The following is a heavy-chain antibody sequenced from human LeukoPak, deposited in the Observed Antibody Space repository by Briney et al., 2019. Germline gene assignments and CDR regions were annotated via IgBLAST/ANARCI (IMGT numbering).Heavy chain of an antibody. CDR2: ISSSGGTT. J-gene: IGHJ6*03. CDR1: GFIFSTYA. D-gene: IGHD3-22*01. V-gene: IGHV3-23*01. Sequence: GGSLRLSCAASGFIFSTYAVNWVRQAPGKGLEWVSAISSSGGTTYYADSVKGRFSISRDNSRNTLYLQMNSLRAEDTAVYYCAKPSYYYDSSGRRKRDYYYYYMDVWGKGTTVTVSS. CDR3: AKPSYYYDSSGRRKRDYYYYYMDV.